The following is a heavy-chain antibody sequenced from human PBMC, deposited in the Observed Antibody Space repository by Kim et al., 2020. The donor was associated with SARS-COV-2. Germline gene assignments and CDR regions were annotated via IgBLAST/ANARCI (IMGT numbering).Heavy chain of an antibody. J-gene: IGHJ5*02. Sequence: SETLSLTCTVSGGSIATSSYFCGWVRQSPGKGLEWIGNINYSGSTYYNPSLKSRLTMSLDTSKNQFSLKVTSVTAADTAIYYCATCVTTVNTRSGNWDTWAREPRVTVSS. V-gene: IGHV4-39*01. CDR2: INYSGST. D-gene: IGHD4-17*01. CDR1: GGSIATSSYF. CDR3: ATCVTTVNTRSGNWDT.